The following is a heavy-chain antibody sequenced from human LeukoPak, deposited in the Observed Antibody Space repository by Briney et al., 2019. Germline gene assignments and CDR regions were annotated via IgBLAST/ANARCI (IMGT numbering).Heavy chain of an antibody. Sequence: GASVKVSCKTSGYTFTSYGISWVRQAPGQGLEWVGWISGYNGNTNYAQKFQGRVTMTTDTSTTTADMELRSVRSDDTAVYYCARPRVAGSYDYWGQGTLVTVSS. J-gene: IGHJ4*02. CDR1: GYTFTSYG. V-gene: IGHV1-18*01. CDR3: ARPRVAGSYDY. CDR2: ISGYNGNT. D-gene: IGHD6-19*01.